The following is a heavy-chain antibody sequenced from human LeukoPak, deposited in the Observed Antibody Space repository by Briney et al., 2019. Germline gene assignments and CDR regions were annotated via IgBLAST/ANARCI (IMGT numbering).Heavy chain of an antibody. Sequence: GGPLRLSCAASGFSVSSNYMTWVRQAPGKGLEWVSVIYSAGHTYYADSVNGRFTISRDNSKNTLYFQMNSLTDEDTAVYYCARGVGERYFDYWGQGTLVTVSS. CDR2: IYSAGHT. CDR1: GFSVSSNY. CDR3: ARGVGERYFDY. V-gene: IGHV3-66*01. J-gene: IGHJ4*02. D-gene: IGHD3-10*01.